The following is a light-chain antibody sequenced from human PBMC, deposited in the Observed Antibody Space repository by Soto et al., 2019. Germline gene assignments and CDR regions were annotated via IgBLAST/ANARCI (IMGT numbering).Light chain of an antibody. CDR1: QTVTRN. Sequence: EIVLKQSPGTLSLSPGERATLSCRASQTVTRNVAWYQQRPGQAPRLLIYRASARATGIPARFSGSGSGTEFTLTIGSLQSEDSAVYYCQQYQNLWTFGQGTMVDVK. J-gene: IGKJ1*01. CDR2: RAS. V-gene: IGKV3-15*01. CDR3: QQYQNLWT.